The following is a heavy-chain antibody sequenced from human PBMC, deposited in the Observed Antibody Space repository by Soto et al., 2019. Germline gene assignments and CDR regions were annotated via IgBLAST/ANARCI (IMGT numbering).Heavy chain of an antibody. CDR3: ARVRLGDCTNGVCSGNWFDP. CDR1: GGSISSYY. D-gene: IGHD2-8*01. Sequence: SETLSLTCTVSGGSISSYYWSWIRQPPGKGLEWIGYIYYSGSTNYNPSLKSRVTISVDTSKNQFSLKLSSVTAADTAVYYCARVRLGDCTNGVCSGNWFDPWGQGNLVTFSS. CDR2: IYYSGST. J-gene: IGHJ5*02. V-gene: IGHV4-59*01.